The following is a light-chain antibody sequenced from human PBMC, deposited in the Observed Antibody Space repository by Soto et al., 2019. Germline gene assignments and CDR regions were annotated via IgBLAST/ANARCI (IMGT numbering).Light chain of an antibody. Sequence: DILVTQSPPSLSASVGGRVTITCRTSQSIINFLNWYQQKPGKAPDLLIYAASTLQSGVPSRFSGSGSGTDFTLTISSXQPEDSATYYCHQTYIAPWAFGQGTKVDIK. V-gene: IGKV1-39*01. CDR1: QSIINF. J-gene: IGKJ1*01. CDR3: HQTYIAPWA. CDR2: AAS.